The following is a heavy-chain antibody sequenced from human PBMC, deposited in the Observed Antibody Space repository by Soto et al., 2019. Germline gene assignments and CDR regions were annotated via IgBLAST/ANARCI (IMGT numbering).Heavy chain of an antibody. CDR3: ARPKDYDDCLDY. J-gene: IGHJ4*02. V-gene: IGHV1-3*01. Sequence: QVQLVQSGAEVKKPGASVKVSCKASGYTFTRYNMRWVRQAPGQRLEWMGWINAGNGNTKYSQKFQGRVTITRDTSANTAYMELSSLISEDTAVYYCARPKDYDDCLDYWGQGTLVTVSS. D-gene: IGHD3-22*01. CDR2: INAGNGNT. CDR1: GYTFTRYN.